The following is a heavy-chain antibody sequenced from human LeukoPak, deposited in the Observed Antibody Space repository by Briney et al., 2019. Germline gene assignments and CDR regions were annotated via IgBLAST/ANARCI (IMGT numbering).Heavy chain of an antibody. CDR2: IRYDGANK. D-gene: IGHD2-2*02. J-gene: IGHJ4*02. CDR3: AKGRDQLLYGDFDY. CDR1: GFTFSNYD. V-gene: IGHV3-30*02. Sequence: GGSLRLSCAASGFTFSNYDMHWVRQAPGKGLEWVAFIRYDGANKYYADSVKGRFTISRDNSKNTLYLQMNSLRAEDTAVYYCAKGRDQLLYGDFDYWGQGTLVTVSS.